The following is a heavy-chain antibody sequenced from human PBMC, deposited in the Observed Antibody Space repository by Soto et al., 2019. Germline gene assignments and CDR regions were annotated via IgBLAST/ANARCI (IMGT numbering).Heavy chain of an antibody. V-gene: IGHV4-59*01. CDR3: ARFLTHSAGLLDAFDI. D-gene: IGHD1-26*01. CDR2: IYYSGST. J-gene: IGHJ3*02. CDR1: GGSISSYY. Sequence: SETLSLTCTVSGGSISSYYWSWIRQPPGKGLEWIGYIYYSGSTNYNPSLKSRVTISVDTSKNQFSLKLSSVTAADTAVYYCARFLTHSAGLLDAFDIWGQGTMVTVSS.